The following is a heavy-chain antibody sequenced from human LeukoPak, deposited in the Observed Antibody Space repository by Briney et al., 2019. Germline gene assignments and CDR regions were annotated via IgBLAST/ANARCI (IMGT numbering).Heavy chain of an antibody. CDR2: IYTSGST. Sequence: KPSETLSLTCTVSGASISSYYWSWIRQPAGKGLEWIGRIYTSGSTNYNPSLKSRVTMSVDTSKNQFSLKLSSVTAADTAVYYCARGVPDTAMVIDAFDIWGQGTMVTVSS. V-gene: IGHV4-4*07. D-gene: IGHD5-18*01. CDR3: ARGVPDTAMVIDAFDI. J-gene: IGHJ3*02. CDR1: GASISSYY.